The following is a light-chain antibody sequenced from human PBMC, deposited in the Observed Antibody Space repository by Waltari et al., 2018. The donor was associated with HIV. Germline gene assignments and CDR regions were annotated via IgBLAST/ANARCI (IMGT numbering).Light chain of an antibody. Sequence: QSVLTQPPSASGAPGQWVTISCSGSSSNIGSNTVNWYQHLPGTGPKLLIYSTNQRTSGVPDRFSGSKSGTSASLSITGLQSEVEADYYCSAWDDSLNGVVFGGGTKVTVL. CDR1: SSNIGSNT. CDR3: SAWDDSLNGVV. V-gene: IGLV1-44*01. CDR2: STN. J-gene: IGLJ2*01.